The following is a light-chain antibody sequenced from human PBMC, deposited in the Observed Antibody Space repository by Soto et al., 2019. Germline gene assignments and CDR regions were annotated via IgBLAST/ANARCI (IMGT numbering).Light chain of an antibody. V-gene: IGKV1-5*01. J-gene: IGKJ1*01. Sequence: DIRVTQSPPTLSASVGDRVTITCRASQTITTWMAWYQQKPGKAPKLLVYDASTLQSGVATRFSGRGSGTEFTLIISGLQPEDSATYYCQQYTNTNNPWMFGQGTKVDIK. CDR3: QQYTNTNNPWM. CDR1: QTITTW. CDR2: DAS.